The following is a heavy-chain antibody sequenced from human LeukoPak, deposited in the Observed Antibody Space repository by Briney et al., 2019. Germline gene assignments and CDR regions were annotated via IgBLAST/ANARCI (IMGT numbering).Heavy chain of an antibody. D-gene: IGHD3-22*01. CDR1: GDSISTYY. J-gene: IGHJ3*02. Sequence: SETLSLTCTVSGDSISTYYWSWIRQPAGKGLEWIGRIYISGSTNYNPSPKSRVTMSVDTSKNQFSLRLTSVTAADTAVYYCARDNGSGYYPDAFDIWGQGTMVTVSS. CDR2: IYISGST. V-gene: IGHV4-4*07. CDR3: ARDNGSGYYPDAFDI.